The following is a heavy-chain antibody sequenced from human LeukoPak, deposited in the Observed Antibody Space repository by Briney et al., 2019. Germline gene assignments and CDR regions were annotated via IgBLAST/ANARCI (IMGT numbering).Heavy chain of an antibody. V-gene: IGHV1-18*01. CDR1: GYTFTSYG. J-gene: IGHJ4*02. CDR3: ARGCGYYYDSSGYYYFDY. Sequence: ASVKVSCKASGYTFTSYGISWVRQAPGQGLEWMGWISAYNGNTNYAQKLQGRVTMTTDTSTSTAYMELRSLRSDDTAVYYCARGCGYYYDSSGYYYFDYWGQGTPVTVSS. D-gene: IGHD3-22*01. CDR2: ISAYNGNT.